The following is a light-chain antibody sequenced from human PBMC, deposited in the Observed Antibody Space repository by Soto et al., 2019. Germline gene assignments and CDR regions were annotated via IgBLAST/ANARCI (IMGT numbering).Light chain of an antibody. J-gene: IGKJ1*01. V-gene: IGKV3-15*01. Sequence: EIMMTQSPANVSVFQGERATLSCRASQSIDSDLAWYQQKPGHVPRLLIYGASTRATGVPARFSGSGSGTEFTLTIISLQSDDFAVYYCQQYSHWRTFGPGTKVEIK. CDR3: QQYSHWRT. CDR1: QSIDSD. CDR2: GAS.